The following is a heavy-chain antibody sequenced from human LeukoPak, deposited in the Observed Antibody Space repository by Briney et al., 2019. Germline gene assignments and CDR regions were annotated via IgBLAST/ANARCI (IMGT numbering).Heavy chain of an antibody. V-gene: IGHV4-59*01. CDR1: GDSISSYY. CDR3: ARAGKNPRSYDY. Sequence: SETLSLTCIVSGDSISSYYWSWIRQPPGKGLEWIGYTSHSGSTNSNPSLKSRVTISVDTSKNQFSLTLSSVTAADTAMYYCARAGKNPRSYDYWGQGTLVTVSS. D-gene: IGHD3-10*01. J-gene: IGHJ4*02. CDR2: TSHSGST.